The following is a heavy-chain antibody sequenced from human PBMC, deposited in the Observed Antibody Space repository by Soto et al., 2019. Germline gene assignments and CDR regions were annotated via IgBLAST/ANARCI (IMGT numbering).Heavy chain of an antibody. V-gene: IGHV3-30-3*01. Sequence: QVQLVESGGGVVQPGRSLRLSCAASGFTFSSYAMHWVRQAPGKGLEWVAVISYDGSNKYYADSVKGRFTISRDNSKNTLYLQMNSLRAEDTAVYYCAREGQRVVRRFGELLFWGQGTLVTVSS. CDR1: GFTFSSYA. J-gene: IGHJ4*02. D-gene: IGHD3-10*01. CDR3: AREGQRVVRRFGELLF. CDR2: ISYDGSNK.